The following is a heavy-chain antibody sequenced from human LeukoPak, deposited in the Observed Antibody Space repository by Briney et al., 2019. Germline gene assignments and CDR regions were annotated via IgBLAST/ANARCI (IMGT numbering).Heavy chain of an antibody. Sequence: PSETLSLTCTVSGGSISSYCWSWIRQPPGKGLEWIGYIYYSGSTNYNPSLKSRVTISVDTSKNQFSLKLSSVTAADTAVYYCARDNPDWYFDLWGRGTLVTVSS. CDR3: ARDNPDWYFDL. J-gene: IGHJ2*01. V-gene: IGHV4-59*01. CDR1: GGSISSYC. CDR2: IYYSGST. D-gene: IGHD1-14*01.